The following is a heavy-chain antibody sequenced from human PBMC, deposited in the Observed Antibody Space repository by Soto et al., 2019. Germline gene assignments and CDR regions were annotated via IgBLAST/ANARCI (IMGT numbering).Heavy chain of an antibody. V-gene: IGHV1-69*13. J-gene: IGHJ6*03. CDR1: GGTFSSYA. CDR3: ARASITMVRGVIRDYYYYYYMDV. Sequence: SVKVSCKASGGTFSSYAISWVRQAPGQGLEWMGGIIPIFGTANYAQKFQGRVTITADESTSTAYMELSSLRSEDTAVYYCARASITMVRGVIRDYYYYYYMDVWGKGTTVTVSS. D-gene: IGHD3-10*01. CDR2: IIPIFGTA.